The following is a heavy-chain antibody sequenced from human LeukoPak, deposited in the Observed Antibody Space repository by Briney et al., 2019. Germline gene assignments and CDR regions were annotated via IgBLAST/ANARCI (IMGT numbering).Heavy chain of an antibody. D-gene: IGHD6-13*01. CDR1: GFPFSTYA. CDR3: AKDSSGIAAASFNV. CDR2: IGGSGHNT. J-gene: IGHJ3*01. Sequence: GGSLRLSCAASGFPFSTYAMTWVRQAPGKGLEWVSAIGGSGHNTYYAESVRGRFAISRNNSKNTVYLQMNNLRAEDTALYYCAKDSSGIAAASFNVWGQGTMVIVSS. V-gene: IGHV3-23*01.